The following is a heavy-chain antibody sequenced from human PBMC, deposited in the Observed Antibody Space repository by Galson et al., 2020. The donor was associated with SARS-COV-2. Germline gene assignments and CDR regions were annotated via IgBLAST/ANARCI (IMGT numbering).Heavy chain of an antibody. J-gene: IGHJ6*02. V-gene: IGHV3-30*03. CDR3: ARDPQYYDILTGYFPRESYYYYGMDV. CDR2: ISYDGSNK. D-gene: IGHD3-9*01. Sequence: GESLKISCAASGFTFSSYGMHWVRQAPGKGLEWVAVISYDGSNKYYEDSVKGRFTISRDNSKNTLYRQMNSLRDEDTAVYYCARDPQYYDILTGYFPRESYYYYGMDVWGQGTTVTGSS. CDR1: GFTFSSYG.